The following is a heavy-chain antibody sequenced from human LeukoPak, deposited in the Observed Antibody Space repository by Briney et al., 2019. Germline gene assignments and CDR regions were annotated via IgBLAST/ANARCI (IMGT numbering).Heavy chain of an antibody. D-gene: IGHD5-12*01. CDR2: ISSSSSYI. Sequence: GGSLRLSCAASGFTFSSYAMNWVRQAPGKGLEWVSSISSSSSYIYYADSVKGRFTISRDNAKNSLYLQMNSLRAEDTAVYYCARDGSPWIGEALDVWGQGTTVTVSS. J-gene: IGHJ6*02. V-gene: IGHV3-21*01. CDR3: ARDGSPWIGEALDV. CDR1: GFTFSSYA.